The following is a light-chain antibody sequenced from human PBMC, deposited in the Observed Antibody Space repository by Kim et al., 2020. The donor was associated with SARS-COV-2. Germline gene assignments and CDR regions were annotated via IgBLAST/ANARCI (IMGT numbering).Light chain of an antibody. CDR3: QQYNSYPWT. J-gene: IGKJ1*01. CDR2: KAS. CDR1: KSISTW. V-gene: IGKV1-5*03. Sequence: ASVGERVTISCRASKSISTWLAWYQRRPEEAPKRLIYKASSLESGVPSRFSGSGSGTDFTLTVSSLQPDDFATYCCQQYNSYPWTFGQGTKVDIK.